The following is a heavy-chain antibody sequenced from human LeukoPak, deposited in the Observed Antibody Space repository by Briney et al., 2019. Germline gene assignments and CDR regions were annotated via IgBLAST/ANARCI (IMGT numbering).Heavy chain of an antibody. CDR1: GFTFIRYD. Sequence: AGGSLRLSCAASGFTFIRYDVHWVRQAPGQGLRWVAVMSSDGSHKIYTDSVKGRFTISRDNSKNTLYLEMNSLRVDDTAVYYCARDLVSGAPDYFDSWGQGTLVTVSS. CDR2: MSSDGSHK. CDR3: ARDLVSGAPDYFDS. D-gene: IGHD1-26*01. V-gene: IGHV3-30-3*01. J-gene: IGHJ4*02.